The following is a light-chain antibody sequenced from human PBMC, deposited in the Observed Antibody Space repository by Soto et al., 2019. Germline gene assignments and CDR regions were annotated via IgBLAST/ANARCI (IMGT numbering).Light chain of an antibody. CDR2: DAS. V-gene: IGKV1-5*01. J-gene: IGKJ1*01. CDR1: QSISSW. Sequence: DIQMTQSPSTLSASVGDRVTITCRASQSISSWLAWYQQKPGKAPKLLIYDASSLESGVPSRFSGSGSGTEFPLTISSLQPDDFATYSCQQYNSYSWTFGQGTKVEIK. CDR3: QQYNSYSWT.